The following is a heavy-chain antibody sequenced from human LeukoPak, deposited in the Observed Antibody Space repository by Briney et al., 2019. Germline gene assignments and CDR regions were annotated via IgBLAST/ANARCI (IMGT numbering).Heavy chain of an antibody. V-gene: IGHV5-51*01. CDR1: GYDFSSYW. CDR3: ARRPGGAYGSGSYFDY. Sequence: GESLKISCKGSGYDFSSYWIAWVRQMPGKGLEWMGMIYPSDSDTRYSPSFQGQVTISVDKSIIAAYLQWSSLKASDSAIYYCARRPGGAYGSGSYFDYWGQGTLVTVSS. CDR2: IYPSDSDT. D-gene: IGHD3-10*01. J-gene: IGHJ4*02.